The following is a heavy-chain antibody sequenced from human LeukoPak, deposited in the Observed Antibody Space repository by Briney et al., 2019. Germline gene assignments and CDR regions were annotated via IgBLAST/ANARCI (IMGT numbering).Heavy chain of an antibody. CDR1: GYTFTGYY. CDR3: ARPRQSRDGYRN. J-gene: IGHJ4*02. V-gene: IGHV1-2*02. CDR2: INPNSGGT. D-gene: IGHD5-24*01. Sequence: DSVKVSCKASGYTFTGYYMHWVRQAPRQGLEWMGWINPNSGGTNYAQKFQGRVTMTRDTSISTAYMELSRLRSDDTAVYYCARPRQSRDGYRNWGQGTLVTVSS.